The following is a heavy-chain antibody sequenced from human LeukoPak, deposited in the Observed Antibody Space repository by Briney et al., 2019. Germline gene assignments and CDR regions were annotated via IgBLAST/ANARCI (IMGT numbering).Heavy chain of an antibody. CDR1: GGSISSYY. J-gene: IGHJ4*02. CDR2: IYTSGST. V-gene: IGHV4-4*07. Sequence: PSETLSLTCTVSGGSISSYYWSWIRQPAGKGLEWIGRIYTSGSTNYNPSLKSRVTMSVDTSKNQFSLKLSSVTAADTAVYYCARDPPRHGDYVDDYWGQGTLVTVSS. CDR3: ARDPPRHGDYVDDY. D-gene: IGHD4-17*01.